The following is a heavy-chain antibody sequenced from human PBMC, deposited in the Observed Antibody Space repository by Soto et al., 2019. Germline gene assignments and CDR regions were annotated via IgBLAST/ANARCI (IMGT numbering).Heavy chain of an antibody. V-gene: IGHV5-51*01. CDR1: GYSFTSYW. J-gene: IGHJ6*02. CDR3: ARLRDYYYYGMDV. CDR2: IYPSDSDT. Sequence: PGESLKISCKGSGYSFTSYWIGWVRQMPGKGLEWMGIIYPSDSDTSYSPSFQGHVTISADKSISTAYLQWSSLKASDTAMYYCARLRDYYYYGMDVWGQGTTVTVSS.